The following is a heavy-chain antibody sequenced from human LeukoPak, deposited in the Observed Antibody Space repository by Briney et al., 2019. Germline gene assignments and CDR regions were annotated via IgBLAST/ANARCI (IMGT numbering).Heavy chain of an antibody. V-gene: IGHV7-4-1*02. D-gene: IGHD6-19*01. Sequence: ASLKVSCKAYGDTFTSYAMNWVRQAPGQGLEWMGWINTNTGNPTYAQGFTGRFVFSLDTSVSTAYLQISSLKAEDTAVYYCARESIIAVAGPNYYYYGMDVWGQGTTVTVSS. CDR1: GDTFTSYA. CDR3: ARESIIAVAGPNYYYYGMDV. J-gene: IGHJ6*02. CDR2: INTNTGNP.